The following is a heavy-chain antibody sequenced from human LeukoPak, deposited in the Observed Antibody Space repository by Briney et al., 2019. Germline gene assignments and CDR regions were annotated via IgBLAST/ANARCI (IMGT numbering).Heavy chain of an antibody. CDR3: ARHAARITIFGVVIPPYNWFDP. CDR2: IYYSRST. Sequence: SETLSLTCTVSGGSISSSSYYWGWIRQPPGKGLEWIGSIYYSRSTYYNPSLKSRVTISVDTSKNQFSLKLSSVTAADTAVYYCARHAARITIFGVVIPPYNWFDPWGQGTLVTVSS. CDR1: GGSISSSSYY. V-gene: IGHV4-39*01. J-gene: IGHJ5*02. D-gene: IGHD3-3*01.